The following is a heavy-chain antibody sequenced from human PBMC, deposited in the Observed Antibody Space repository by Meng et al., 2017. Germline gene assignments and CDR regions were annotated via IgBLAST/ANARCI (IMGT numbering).Heavy chain of an antibody. CDR1: GFSLSARVVG. CDR3: ARMTYSSSFK. Sequence: QLTLKESASTLVHTTQTLRLTFSFSGFSLSARVVGVSWIRQPPGKALEWLALIYWDDDKRYSPSLKSMLTITKDTSKNQVVLTTTNMYPVDTATYYCARMTYSSSFKWGQGTLVTVSS. J-gene: IGHJ4*02. D-gene: IGHD6-6*01. V-gene: IGHV2-5*02. CDR2: IYWDDDK.